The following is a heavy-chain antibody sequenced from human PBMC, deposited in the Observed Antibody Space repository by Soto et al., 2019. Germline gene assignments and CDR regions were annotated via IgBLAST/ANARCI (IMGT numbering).Heavy chain of an antibody. CDR1: GFTFSSYA. Sequence: EVQLLESGGGLVQPGGSLRLSCAASGFTFSSYAMSWIRLAPGQGLGWVSAISGSGGSSYYADSVKGRFTISRDNSSETLYLYMNSMSTEDPAVYYLSKGAVATISSYWGHGALVTVST. CDR3: SKGAVATISSY. D-gene: IGHD5-12*01. CDR2: ISGSGGSS. J-gene: IGHJ4*01. V-gene: IGHV3-23*01.